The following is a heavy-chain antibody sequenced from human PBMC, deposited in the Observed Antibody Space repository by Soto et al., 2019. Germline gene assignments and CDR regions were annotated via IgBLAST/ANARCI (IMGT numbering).Heavy chain of an antibody. CDR2: IYPGDSDT. V-gene: IGHV5-51*01. CDR1: GYSFTSFW. D-gene: IGHD3-22*01. J-gene: IGHJ4*02. CDR3: ARQIFDSSDYYYYFDY. Sequence: EVQLVQSGAEVKKPGESLKISCKGSGYSFTSFWIGWVRQMPGKGLEWMGIIYPGDSDTRYSPSFQGQVTISADRSITTAYLQWSSLKASDTAMYYCARQIFDSSDYYYYFDYWGQGTLVTVSS.